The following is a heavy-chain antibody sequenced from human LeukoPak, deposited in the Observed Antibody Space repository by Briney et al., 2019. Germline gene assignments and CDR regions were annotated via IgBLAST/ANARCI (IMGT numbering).Heavy chain of an antibody. CDR2: IYYSGST. J-gene: IGHJ4*02. CDR1: GFSISSGGYY. CDR3: ARVVSNGYSYGYTIDY. V-gene: IGHV4-31*03. Sequence: SETLSLTCTVSGFSISSGGYYWIWIRQHPGKGREWIGYIYYSGSTYDNPSLKSRVPISVETSKTQFSLKLSSVTAADTAVYYCARVVSNGYSYGYTIDYWGQGTLVTVSS. D-gene: IGHD5-18*01.